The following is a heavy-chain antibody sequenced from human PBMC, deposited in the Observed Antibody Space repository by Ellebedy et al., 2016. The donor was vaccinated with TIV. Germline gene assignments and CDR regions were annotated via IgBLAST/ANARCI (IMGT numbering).Heavy chain of an antibody. V-gene: IGHV4-59*01. CDR2: IYYSGST. Sequence: GSLRLSXTVSGGSISSYYWSWIRQPPGKGLEWIGYIYYSGSTNYNPSLKSRVTISVDTSKNQFSLKLSSVTAADTAVYYCARDKSAAAAYNWFDPWGQGTLVTVSS. J-gene: IGHJ5*02. CDR1: GGSISSYY. D-gene: IGHD6-13*01. CDR3: ARDKSAAAAYNWFDP.